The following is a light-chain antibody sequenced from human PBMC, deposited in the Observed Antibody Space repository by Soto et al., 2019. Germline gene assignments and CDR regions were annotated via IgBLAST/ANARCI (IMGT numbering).Light chain of an antibody. CDR3: QHLNAFPLT. CDR1: QAINSY. Sequence: IQLTQSPSSLSASVGDRVTITCRASQAINSYLAWYQQEPGKAPKLLIYGGSTLQSGVPSRFSGSGSGTDFTLTISSLQSEDFATYYWQHLNAFPLTFGGGTKVEI. CDR2: GGS. V-gene: IGKV1-9*01. J-gene: IGKJ4*01.